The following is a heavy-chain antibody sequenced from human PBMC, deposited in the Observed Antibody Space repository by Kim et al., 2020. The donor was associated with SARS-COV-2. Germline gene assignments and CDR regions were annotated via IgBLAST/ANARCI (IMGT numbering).Heavy chain of an antibody. Sequence: GGSLRLSCAASGFTFSSYGMHWVRQAPGKGLEWVAVIWYDGSNKYYADSVKGRFTISRDNSKNTLYLQMNSLRAEDTAVYYCAKGGSGSYYGYWGQGTLVTVSS. V-gene: IGHV3-33*06. CDR2: IWYDGSNK. CDR3: AKGGSGSYYGY. CDR1: GFTFSSYG. D-gene: IGHD1-26*01. J-gene: IGHJ4*02.